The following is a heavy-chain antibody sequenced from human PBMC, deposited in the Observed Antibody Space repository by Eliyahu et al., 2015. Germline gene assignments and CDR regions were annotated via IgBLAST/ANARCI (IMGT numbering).Heavy chain of an antibody. CDR2: VYYSGST. Sequence: QVQLLESGPGLVRPSQTLFLTCTVSGGSVSSGGFYWSWLRQHPGKGLEWIGHVYYSGSTYYNPSLKSRVDISIDTSKNHFSLRLNSVTAADTAVYYCARDINRRGYFHPWGQGAPVTVSS. V-gene: IGHV4-31*03. CDR3: ARDINRRGYFHP. CDR1: GGSVSSGGFY. D-gene: IGHD5-24*01. J-gene: IGHJ1*01.